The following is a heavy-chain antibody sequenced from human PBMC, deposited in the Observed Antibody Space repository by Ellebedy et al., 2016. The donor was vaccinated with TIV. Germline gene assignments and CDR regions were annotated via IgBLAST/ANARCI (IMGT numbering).Heavy chain of an antibody. CDR1: GFSFSDYA. Sequence: PGGSLRLSCSASGFSFSDYALHWVRQAPGKGLECVSSISSQGDQTYYADSVRGRFTISRDNSKNTLYLQAGRLRTEDTALYFCVKDEGAQRYFGPGYLDLWGRGTLLTVSS. J-gene: IGHJ2*01. CDR2: ISSQGDQT. D-gene: IGHD3-9*01. CDR3: VKDEGAQRYFGPGYLDL. V-gene: IGHV3-64D*06.